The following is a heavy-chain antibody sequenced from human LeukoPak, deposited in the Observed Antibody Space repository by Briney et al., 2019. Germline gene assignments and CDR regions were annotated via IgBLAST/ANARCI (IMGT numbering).Heavy chain of an antibody. V-gene: IGHV4/OR15-8*01. CDR1: GGSIDSTNW. CDR2: INHSGST. J-gene: IGHJ4*02. Sequence: SETLSLTCDVSGGSIDSTNWWNWVRQPPGTGLEWIGEINHSGSTNYNPSLKSRVTISVDTSKNQFSLKLSSVTAADTAVYYCATEGGSSGWLPAFDYWGQGTLVTVSS. CDR3: ATEGGSSGWLPAFDY. D-gene: IGHD6-19*01.